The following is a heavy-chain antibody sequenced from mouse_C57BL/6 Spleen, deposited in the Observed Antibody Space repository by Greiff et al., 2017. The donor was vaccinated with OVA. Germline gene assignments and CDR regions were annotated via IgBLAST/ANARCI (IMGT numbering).Heavy chain of an antibody. CDR3: ARGGMGYYAMDY. Sequence: QVQLKQPGTELVKPGASVKLSCKASGYTFTSYWMHWVKQRPGQGLEWIGNINPSNGGTNYNEKFKSKATLTVDKSSSTAYMQLSSLTSEDSAVYYCARGGMGYYAMDYWGQGTSVTVSS. V-gene: IGHV1-53*01. CDR2: INPSNGGT. J-gene: IGHJ4*01. CDR1: GYTFTSYW.